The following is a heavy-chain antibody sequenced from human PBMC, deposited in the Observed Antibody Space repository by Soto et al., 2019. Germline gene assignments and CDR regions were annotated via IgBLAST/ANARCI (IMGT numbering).Heavy chain of an antibody. CDR1: GDSFSSYS. Sequence: PSETLSLTCSVCGDSFSSYSWSWIRQPPGRGLEWIGYIYYSGSTTYNPSLKSRLTMSIDTSKNQFSLRLTSVTAADTAIYYCAGDYASGSYRFDYWGQGTLVTVSS. J-gene: IGHJ4*02. D-gene: IGHD3-10*01. V-gene: IGHV4-59*01. CDR2: IYYSGST. CDR3: AGDYASGSYRFDY.